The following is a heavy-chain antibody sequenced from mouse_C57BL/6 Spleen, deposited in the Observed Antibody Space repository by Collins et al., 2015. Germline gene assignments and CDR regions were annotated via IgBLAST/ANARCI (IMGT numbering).Heavy chain of an antibody. V-gene: IGHV2-9-2*01. CDR1: GFSLTSYD. D-gene: IGHD3-3*01. CDR2: IWTGGGT. CDR3: VRDYLGDY. J-gene: IGHJ2*01. Sequence: QVQLKESGPGLVAPSQSLSITCTVSGFSLTSYDISWIRQPPGKGLEWLGVIWTGGGTNYNSAFMSRLSISKDNSKSQVFLKMNSLQTDDTAIYYCVRDYLGDYWGQGTTLTVSS.